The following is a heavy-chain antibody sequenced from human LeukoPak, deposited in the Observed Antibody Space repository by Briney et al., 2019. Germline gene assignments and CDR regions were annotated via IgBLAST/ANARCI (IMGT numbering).Heavy chain of an antibody. CDR1: RGTFSNHG. Sequence: SVKVSCKASRGTFSNHGITWVRRAPGQGLEWMGGVLPMFGTTKYAQKVQGRVTLSTDESTSTAYMELASLRSDDTAVYYCARSHSAVDWYFDLWGRGTLVTVSS. J-gene: IGHJ2*01. CDR2: VLPMFGTT. D-gene: IGHD2-15*01. V-gene: IGHV1-69*05. CDR3: ARSHSAVDWYFDL.